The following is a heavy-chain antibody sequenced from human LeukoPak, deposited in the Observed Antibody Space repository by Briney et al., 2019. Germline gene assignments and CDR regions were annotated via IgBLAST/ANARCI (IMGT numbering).Heavy chain of an antibody. D-gene: IGHD1-14*01. CDR3: GKGLGSLPSRNHFDP. Sequence: GGSLRLSCAASGFTFDNYAMQWVRQAPGKGLEWVASISWNSGSIDYAESVEGRFTISRDNAKNSLYLQMNSLRPDDTALYYCGKGLGSLPSRNHFDPWGQGTLVTVSS. V-gene: IGHV3-9*01. CDR1: GFTFDNYA. J-gene: IGHJ5*02. CDR2: ISWNSGSI.